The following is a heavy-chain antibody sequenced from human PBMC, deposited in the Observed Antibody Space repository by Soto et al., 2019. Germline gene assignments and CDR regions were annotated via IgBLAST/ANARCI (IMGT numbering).Heavy chain of an antibody. Sequence: GSLRVSFPGYGLTVSGNYMRWVRQAPGNGLAWVSVIYSGGNTYHADSVNGRFTISRDKSKNTLYRQLNSLRAEYTAVYYCARSLYYFENDGWGQGTLASVSS. CDR3: ARSLYYFENDG. CDR2: IYSGGNT. D-gene: IGHD3-22*01. J-gene: IGHJ4*02. V-gene: IGHV3-53*01. CDR1: GLTVSGNY.